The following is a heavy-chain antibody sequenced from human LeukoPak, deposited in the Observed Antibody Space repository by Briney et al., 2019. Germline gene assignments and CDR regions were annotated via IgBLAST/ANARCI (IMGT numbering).Heavy chain of an antibody. J-gene: IGHJ6*02. CDR2: INHSGST. CDR3: ARGLRYYGSGSYYLNYYYYGMDV. V-gene: IGHV4-34*01. CDR1: GGSFSGYY. D-gene: IGHD3-10*01. Sequence: NPSETLSLTCVVYGGSFSGYYWSWIRQPPGKGLEWIGEINHSGSTNYNPSLKSRVTISVDTSKNQFSLKLSSVTAADTAVYYCARGLRYYGSGSYYLNYYYYGMDVWGQGTTVTVSS.